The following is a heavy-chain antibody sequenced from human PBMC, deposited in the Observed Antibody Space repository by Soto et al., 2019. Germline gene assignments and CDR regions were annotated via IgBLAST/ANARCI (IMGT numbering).Heavy chain of an antibody. V-gene: IGHV4-34*01. Sequence: SETRSLTYAVYGGSFSGYYWRWIRQPPNMGLEWIGEINHSGGTNHNPSLKSRVTMSVDTSKNQFSLKLSSVTAADTAVYYCARGKNSAFDYWAQGTLVTVS. CDR2: INHSGGT. CDR3: ARGKNSAFDY. J-gene: IGHJ4*02. CDR1: GGSFSGYY. D-gene: IGHD5-18*01.